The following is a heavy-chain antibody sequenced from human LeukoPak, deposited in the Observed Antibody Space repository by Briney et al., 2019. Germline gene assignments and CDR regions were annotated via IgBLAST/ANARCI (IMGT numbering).Heavy chain of an antibody. CDR2: IKQDGSEK. D-gene: IGHD4-17*01. CDR3: ARERGGDGDSQFVFDY. V-gene: IGHV3-7*01. Sequence: GGSLRLSCAASGFTFSSYWMSWVRQAPGKGLEWVANIKQDGSEKYYVDSVKGRFTISRDNAKNSLYLQMNSLRAEDTAVYYCARERGGDGDSQFVFDYWGQGTLVTVSS. CDR1: GFTFSSYW. J-gene: IGHJ4*02.